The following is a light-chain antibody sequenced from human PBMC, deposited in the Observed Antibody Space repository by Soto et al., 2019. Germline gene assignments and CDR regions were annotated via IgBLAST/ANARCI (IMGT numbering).Light chain of an antibody. CDR1: QSVSSD. CDR2: GAS. Sequence: EIVMTQSPATLSVSPGERATLSCRASQSVSSDLAWYHQKPGQAPRLLIYGASTRATGIPARFSGSGSGTEFTLTINSLQSEDFAVYYCQQYNNWPLLFGPGTKVDIK. CDR3: QQYNNWPLL. J-gene: IGKJ3*01. V-gene: IGKV3-15*01.